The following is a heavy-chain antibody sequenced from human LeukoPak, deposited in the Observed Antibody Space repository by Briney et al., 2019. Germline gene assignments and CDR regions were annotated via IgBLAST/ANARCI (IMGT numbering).Heavy chain of an antibody. Sequence: PSETLSLTCTVSGGSISSYYWSWIRQPPGKGLEWIAYISDIGSINYNPSLKSRVTISLDTSKNQFSLRLSSVTAADTAVYYCAGHHPRNTVDFWGQGTLVTVSS. CDR3: AGHHPRNTVDF. J-gene: IGHJ4*02. CDR1: GGSISSYY. D-gene: IGHD2-8*02. V-gene: IGHV4-59*08. CDR2: ISDIGSI.